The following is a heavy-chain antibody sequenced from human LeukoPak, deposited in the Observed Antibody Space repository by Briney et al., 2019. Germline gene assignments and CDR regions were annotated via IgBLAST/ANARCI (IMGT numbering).Heavy chain of an antibody. V-gene: IGHV3-74*01. D-gene: IGHD6-6*01. CDR1: GFTFSTSW. CDR3: RYGSSSGDY. Sequence: GGSLRLSCAASGFTFSTSWVNWVRQGPGRGPVWVSRVSPDGSATAYADSVKGRFTVSRDNAKNALYLQTNSLRADDTAVYYCRYGSSSGDYWGQGSLVTVSS. CDR2: VSPDGSAT. J-gene: IGHJ4*02.